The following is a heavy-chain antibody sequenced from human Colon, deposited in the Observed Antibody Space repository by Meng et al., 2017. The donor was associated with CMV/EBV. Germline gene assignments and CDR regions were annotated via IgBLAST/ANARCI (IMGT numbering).Heavy chain of an antibody. D-gene: IGHD2-2*01. CDR1: GFTFSHYW. CDR3: ARDPAHVLEVVSPAYYYDMGV. Sequence: GESLKISCAASGFTFSHYWMHWVRQTPGKGLVWVARINSDGSMTHYADSGKGRFTISRDNAKNTLYLQMNSLRAEDTAVYYCARDPAHVLEVVSPAYYYDMGVWGQGTTVTVSS. CDR2: INSDGSMT. V-gene: IGHV3-74*01. J-gene: IGHJ6*02.